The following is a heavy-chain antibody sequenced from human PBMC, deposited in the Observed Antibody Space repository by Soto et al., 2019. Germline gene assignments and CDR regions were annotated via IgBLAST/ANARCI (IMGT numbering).Heavy chain of an antibody. Sequence: AGRVSGNRSWYPVSDYDMIGVGLATGQGLEWMGWMNPSSGYTGYAQKFQGRVTMTWDTSISTAYMELSNLTSADTAVYYCARFVRHQLPTIDYWGQGALVNVAS. CDR3: ARFVRHQLPTIDY. J-gene: IGHJ4*02. CDR2: MNPSSGYT. V-gene: IGHV1-8*02. CDR1: WYPVSDYD. D-gene: IGHD1-26*01.